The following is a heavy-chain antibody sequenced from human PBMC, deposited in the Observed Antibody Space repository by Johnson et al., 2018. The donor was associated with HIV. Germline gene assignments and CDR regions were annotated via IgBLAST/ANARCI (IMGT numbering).Heavy chain of an antibody. J-gene: IGHJ3*02. V-gene: IGHV3-30*18. CDR3: AKVRGILRYWGADAFNI. CDR1: GFTVSSNY. CDR2: ISYDGSNK. Sequence: QVQLVESGGGLIQPGGSLRLSCAASGFTVSSNYMSWVRQAPGKGLEWVAVISYDGSNKYYADSVKGRFTISRDNSKNTLYLKMNSLRAEDTAVYYCAKVRGILRYWGADAFNIWGQGTMVTVSS. D-gene: IGHD3-9*01.